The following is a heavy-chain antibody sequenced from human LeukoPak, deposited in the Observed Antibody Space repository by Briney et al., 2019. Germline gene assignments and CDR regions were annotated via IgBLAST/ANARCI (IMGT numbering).Heavy chain of an antibody. CDR1: GYTFTSYD. CDR2: MNPNSGNT. CDR3: ARVPLSLTNDVDYYYYYMDV. Sequence: ASVKVSCKASGYTFTSYDINWVRQATGQGLEWMGWMNPNSGNTGYAQKFQGRVTITRNTSISTAYMELSSLRSEDTAVYYCARVPLSLTNDVDYYYYYMDVWGKGTTVTVSS. J-gene: IGHJ6*03. V-gene: IGHV1-8*03. D-gene: IGHD3-16*02.